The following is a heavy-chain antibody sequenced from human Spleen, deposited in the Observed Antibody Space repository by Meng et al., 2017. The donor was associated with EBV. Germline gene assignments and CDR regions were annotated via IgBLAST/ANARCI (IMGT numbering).Heavy chain of an antibody. CDR2: IFHTGST. D-gene: IGHD3-22*01. Sequence: QLQLQGSGSGLAKPSQPLSLTCTVSGDSISSGAYSWSWVRQPPGKGLEWIGYIFHTGSTYYNASLKSRVTISVDRSKHQFSLKLTSVTPADTAVYYCARDSHGYYFFDFWGPGTLVTVSS. J-gene: IGHJ4*02. CDR3: ARDSHGYYFFDF. CDR1: GDSISSGAYS. V-gene: IGHV4-30-2*01.